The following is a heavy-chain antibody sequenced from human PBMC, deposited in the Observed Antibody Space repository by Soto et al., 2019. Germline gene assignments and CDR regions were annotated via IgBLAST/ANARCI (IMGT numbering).Heavy chain of an antibody. J-gene: IGHJ5*02. D-gene: IGHD3-3*01. CDR1: GFSLSTSGVG. CDR3: AHSTYDFWSGYYWGWFDP. V-gene: IGHV2-5*02. CDR2: IYWDDDK. Sequence: QITLKESGPTLVKPTQTLTLTCTFSGFSLSTSGVGVGWIRQPPGKALDWLALIYWDDDKRYSPSLKSRLTITKDTSKNQVVLTMTNMDPVDTATYYCAHSTYDFWSGYYWGWFDPWGQGTLVTVSS.